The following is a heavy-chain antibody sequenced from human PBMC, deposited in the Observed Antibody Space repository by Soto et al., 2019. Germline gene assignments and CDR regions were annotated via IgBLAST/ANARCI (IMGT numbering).Heavy chain of an antibody. CDR2: ISGGSSRI. Sequence: LRLSCAASGFSFSTYDMNWVRQAPGKGLEWVSYISGGSSRIFFADSVKGRFTISRDNAKNSLYLQMNSLRDEDTGVYYCARVIYGGWSTIKDYYYYAMDVWGQGTTVTVSS. J-gene: IGHJ6*02. D-gene: IGHD5-12*01. V-gene: IGHV3-48*02. CDR3: ARVIYGGWSTIKDYYYYAMDV. CDR1: GFSFSTYD.